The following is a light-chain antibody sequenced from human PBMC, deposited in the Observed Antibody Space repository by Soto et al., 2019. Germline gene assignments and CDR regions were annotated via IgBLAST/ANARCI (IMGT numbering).Light chain of an antibody. CDR1: QSVTRSF. J-gene: IGKJ3*01. CDR3: HQYGSSPQA. CDR2: GAS. V-gene: IGKV3-20*01. Sequence: EIVLTQSPGTLSLSPGEGVTLSCRASQSVTRSFLAWYQQKPGQAPRLLINGASSRATGIPDRFSGSGSGTDFTLTISRLEPEDFAVYYCHQYGSSPQAFGPGTKVDIK.